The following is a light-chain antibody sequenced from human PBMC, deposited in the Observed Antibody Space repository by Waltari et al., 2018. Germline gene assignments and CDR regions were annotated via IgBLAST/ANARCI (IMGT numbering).Light chain of an antibody. CDR1: QSISSW. CDR2: KAS. V-gene: IGKV1-5*03. CDR3: QQYNNYPFT. J-gene: IGKJ3*01. Sequence: DIQMTQSPSTLSASVGDIVTITCRASQSISSWLAWYQQKPGKAPKLLIYKASSLESGVPSRFSGSGSGTEFTLTISSLQPDDFATYYCQQYNNYPFTFGPGTKVDIK.